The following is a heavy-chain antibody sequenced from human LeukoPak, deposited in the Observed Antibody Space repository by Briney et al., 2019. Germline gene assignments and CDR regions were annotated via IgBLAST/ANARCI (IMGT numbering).Heavy chain of an antibody. CDR3: ARDSGYDLRVLDYYGMDV. J-gene: IGHJ6*02. Sequence: ASVKVSCKASGYTFTSYYMHWVRQAPGQGLEWMGIINPSGGSTSYAQKFQGRVTMTRDTSTSTVYLELSSLRSEDTAVYYCARDSGYDLRVLDYYGMDVWGQGTTVTVSS. CDR1: GYTFTSYY. D-gene: IGHD5-12*01. CDR2: INPSGGST. V-gene: IGHV1-46*01.